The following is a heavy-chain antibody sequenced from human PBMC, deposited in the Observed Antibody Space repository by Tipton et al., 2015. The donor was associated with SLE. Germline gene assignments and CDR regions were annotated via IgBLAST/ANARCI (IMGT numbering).Heavy chain of an antibody. D-gene: IGHD4-23*01. CDR3: ARHGGYYFDY. V-gene: IGHV4-34*01. CDR2: INHSGRT. J-gene: IGHJ4*02. Sequence: TLSLTCTVSGGSISSHYWSWIRQPPGKGLEWIGEINHSGRTNYNPSLKSRVTISVDMSKNQFSLKLSPVNAADTAVYYCARHGGYYFDYWGQGTLVTVSS. CDR1: GGSISSHY.